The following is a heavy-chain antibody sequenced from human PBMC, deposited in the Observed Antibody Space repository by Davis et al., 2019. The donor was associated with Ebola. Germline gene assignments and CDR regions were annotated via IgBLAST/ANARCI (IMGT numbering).Heavy chain of an antibody. Sequence: PSETLSLTCAISGDSVSGSSGAWNWIRQSPSRGLEWLARTYYSSKWYTDSTLSVKSRITISADTAKNQLSLHLDSVTPEDTAVYYCARGFFRHGFDVWGQGTMITVSS. J-gene: IGHJ3*01. V-gene: IGHV6-1*01. CDR3: ARGFFRHGFDV. D-gene: IGHD3-3*01. CDR2: TYYSSKWYT. CDR1: GDSVSGSSGA.